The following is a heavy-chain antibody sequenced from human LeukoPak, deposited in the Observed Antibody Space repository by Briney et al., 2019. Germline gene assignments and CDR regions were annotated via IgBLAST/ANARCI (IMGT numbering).Heavy chain of an antibody. CDR2: YSGSA. Sequence: SETLSLTCTVSGGSMSDYYWSWIRQPPGRGLEWIGYSGSANYNPSLKSRITISVDTSKNKFSLRLRSVTAADTAIYYCARRTGSYFGQFDSWGQGTLVTVSS. CDR3: ARRTGSYFGQFDS. CDR1: GGSMSDYY. D-gene: IGHD3-10*01. V-gene: IGHV4-59*01. J-gene: IGHJ4*02.